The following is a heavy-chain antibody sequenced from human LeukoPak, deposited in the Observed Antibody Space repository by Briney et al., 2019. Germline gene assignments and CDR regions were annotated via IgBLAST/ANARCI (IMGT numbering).Heavy chain of an antibody. CDR3: ARSGVGIAAAGFEY. J-gene: IGHJ4*02. D-gene: IGHD6-13*01. V-gene: IGHV1-69*05. CDR2: IIPILGTT. CDR1: GGTLSSYA. Sequence: VASVKVSCKASGGTLSSYAISWVRQAPGQGLEWMGGIIPILGTTNYAQRFQGRVTITTDESTSTAYMELSSLRSEDTAAYYCARSGVGIAAAGFEYWGQGTLVTVPS.